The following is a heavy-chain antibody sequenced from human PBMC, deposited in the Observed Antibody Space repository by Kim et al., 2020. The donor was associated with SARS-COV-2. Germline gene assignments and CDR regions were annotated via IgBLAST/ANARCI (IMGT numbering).Heavy chain of an antibody. CDR1: GFTFSSYA. CDR3: AKVQNERVKPGYDYVWGSHFDY. J-gene: IGHJ4*02. CDR2: ISGSGGST. D-gene: IGHD3-16*01. V-gene: IGHV3-23*01. Sequence: GGSLRLSCAASGFTFSSYAMSWVRQAPGKGLEWVSAISGSGGSTYYADSVKGRFTISRDNSKNTLYLQMNSLRAEDTAVYYCAKVQNERVKPGYDYVWGSHFDYWGQGTLVTVSS.